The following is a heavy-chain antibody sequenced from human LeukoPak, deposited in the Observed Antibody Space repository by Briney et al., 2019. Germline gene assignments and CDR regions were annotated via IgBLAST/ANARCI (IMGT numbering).Heavy chain of an antibody. V-gene: IGHV3-66*02. Sequence: GGSLRLSCAASGFTVSSNYMSWVRQAPGKGLEWVSVIYSGGSTYYADSVEGRFTISRDNSKNTLYLQMNSLRAEDTAVYYCARVLPVGYSSGYFFGYWGQGTLVTVSS. CDR1: GFTVSSNY. D-gene: IGHD3-22*01. CDR3: ARVLPVGYSSGYFFGY. J-gene: IGHJ4*02. CDR2: IYSGGST.